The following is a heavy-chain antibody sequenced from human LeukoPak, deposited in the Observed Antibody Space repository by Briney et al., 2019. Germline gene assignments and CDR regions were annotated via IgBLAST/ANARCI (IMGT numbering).Heavy chain of an antibody. CDR2: IIPIFGTA. V-gene: IGHV1-69*13. CDR3: AKGRDGYTFDY. J-gene: IGHJ4*02. Sequence: SVKVSCKASGGTFSSYAISWVRQAPGQGLEWMGGIIPIFGTANYAQKFQGRVTITADGSTSTAYMELSSLRSEDTAVYYCAKGRDGYTFDYWGQGTLVTVSP. CDR1: GGTFSSYA. D-gene: IGHD5-24*01.